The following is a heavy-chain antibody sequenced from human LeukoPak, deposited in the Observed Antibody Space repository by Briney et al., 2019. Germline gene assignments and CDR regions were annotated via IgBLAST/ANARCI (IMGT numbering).Heavy chain of an antibody. Sequence: SGTLSLTCAVSGGSISSSNWWSWVRQPPGKGLEWIGEVYHSGSTNYNPSLKSRVTISVDTSKNQFSLRLSSVTAADTAVYYCARVTGYMIEDYFDYWGQGTLVTVSS. CDR3: ARVTGYMIEDYFDY. D-gene: IGHD3-22*01. J-gene: IGHJ4*02. CDR2: VYHSGST. CDR1: GGSISSSNW. V-gene: IGHV4-4*02.